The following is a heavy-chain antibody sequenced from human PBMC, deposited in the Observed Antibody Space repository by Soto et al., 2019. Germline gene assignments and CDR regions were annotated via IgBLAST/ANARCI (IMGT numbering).Heavy chain of an antibody. CDR2: IYPGDSDT. CDR1: GYSFSSCW. J-gene: IGHJ6*02. V-gene: IGHV5-51*01. D-gene: IGHD4-17*01. CDR3: ARILFRKNGDYDYYYGMDV. Sequence: ESLKISCXGSGYSFSSCWIGWVRQGRGKGRGWMGIIYPGDSDTRYSPSFHGQVTISADKSISTAYLQWSSLKASDTAMYYCARILFRKNGDYDYYYGMDVWGQGTTVTVSS.